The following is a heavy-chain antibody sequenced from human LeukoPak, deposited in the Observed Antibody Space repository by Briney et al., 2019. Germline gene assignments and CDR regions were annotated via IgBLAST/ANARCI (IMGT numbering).Heavy chain of an antibody. D-gene: IGHD2-21*02. CDR3: ARERYVVVTAGGYYYYGMDV. J-gene: IGHJ6*02. CDR2: SNAGNGNT. CDR1: GYTFTSYG. V-gene: IGHV1-3*02. Sequence: ASVKVSCKASGYTFTSYGISWVRQAPGQGLEWMGWSNAGNGNTKYSQEFQGRVTITRDTSASTAYMELSSLRSEDMAVYYCARERYVVVTAGGYYYYGMDVWGQGTTVTVSS.